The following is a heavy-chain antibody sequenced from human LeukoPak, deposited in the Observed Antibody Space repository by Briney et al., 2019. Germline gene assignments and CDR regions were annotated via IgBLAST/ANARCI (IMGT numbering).Heavy chain of an antibody. V-gene: IGHV1-46*01. CDR3: ARVSRDGYYLFDY. J-gene: IGHJ4*02. CDR2: INPNGGST. CDR1: GYIIATYY. D-gene: IGHD5-24*01. Sequence: ASVKVSCKASGYIIATYYIDWVRQAPGQGLEWMGRINPNGGSTNYARQFQDRVTMTSDTSTTTVYMELSSLRSEDTAVYFCARVSRDGYYLFDYWGQGTLVTVSS.